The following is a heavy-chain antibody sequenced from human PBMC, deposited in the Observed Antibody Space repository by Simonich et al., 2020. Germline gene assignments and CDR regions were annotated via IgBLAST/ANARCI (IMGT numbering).Heavy chain of an antibody. CDR1: GYTFTGYY. CDR2: INPNSGGT. V-gene: IGHV1-2*02. Sequence: QVQLVQSGAEVKKPGASVKVSCKASGYTFTGYYMHWVRQAPGRGLEWMGWINPNSGGTNYAQKLQGRGTMTRDTSISTAYMELSRLRSDDTAVYYCARGALTGDYYYMDVWGKGTTVTVSS. CDR3: ARGALTGDYYYMDV. J-gene: IGHJ6*03. D-gene: IGHD7-27*01.